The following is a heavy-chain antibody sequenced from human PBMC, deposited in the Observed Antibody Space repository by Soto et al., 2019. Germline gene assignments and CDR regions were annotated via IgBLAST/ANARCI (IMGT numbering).Heavy chain of an antibody. Sequence: GGSLRLSCAASGFTFSSYAMSWVRQAPGKGLEWVSAISGSGGSTYYADSVKGRFTISRDNSKNTLYLQMNSRRAEDTAVYYCAKAPRIAGAGVVWFETWGQGTLVTVSS. J-gene: IGHJ5*02. D-gene: IGHD6-13*01. CDR2: ISGSGGST. CDR3: AKAPRIAGAGVVWFET. CDR1: GFTFSSYA. V-gene: IGHV3-23*01.